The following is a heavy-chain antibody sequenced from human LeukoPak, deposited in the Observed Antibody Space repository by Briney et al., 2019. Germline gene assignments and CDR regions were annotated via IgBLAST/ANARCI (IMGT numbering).Heavy chain of an antibody. D-gene: IGHD5-24*01. CDR2: ISGYNGNT. CDR1: GYTFTSYG. CDR3: ARKKTELYFDY. Sequence: GESLQISCKTSGYTFTSYGISWVRQAPGQGLEWMGWISGYNGNTIYARKFQGRVTMTRDTSTTTAYMELRSLRSDDTAVYYCARKKTELYFDYWGQGTLVTVSS. V-gene: IGHV1-18*01. J-gene: IGHJ4*02.